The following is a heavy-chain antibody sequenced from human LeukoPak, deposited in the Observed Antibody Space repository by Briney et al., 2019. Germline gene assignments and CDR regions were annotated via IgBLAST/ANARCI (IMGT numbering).Heavy chain of an antibody. J-gene: IGHJ6*02. CDR3: ARVGRGVYGMDV. V-gene: IGHV3-64*01. D-gene: IGHD3-10*01. CDR1: GFTFSTYA. CDR2: ISGNGRST. Sequence: PGGSLRLSCTASGFTFSTYATHWVRQAPGKGLEYVSGISGNGRSTFYANSVKGRFTVSRDNSKGTLYLQMGSLRAEDMAVYYCARVGRGVYGMDVWGQGTTVTVSS.